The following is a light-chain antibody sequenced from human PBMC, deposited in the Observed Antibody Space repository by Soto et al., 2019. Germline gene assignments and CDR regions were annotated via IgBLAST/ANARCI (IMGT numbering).Light chain of an antibody. CDR1: SIDVGGYNY. CDR2: EVS. V-gene: IGLV2-14*03. Sequence: QSALTQPASVSGSPGQSITISCTGTSIDVGGYNYVSWFQQHPGKAPKLKIYEVSNRPSGVSNLFSGAKSGYTASLTISELQAEDEADYYCTSFTSSSTWVFGGGTKLTVL. J-gene: IGLJ3*02. CDR3: TSFTSSSTWV.